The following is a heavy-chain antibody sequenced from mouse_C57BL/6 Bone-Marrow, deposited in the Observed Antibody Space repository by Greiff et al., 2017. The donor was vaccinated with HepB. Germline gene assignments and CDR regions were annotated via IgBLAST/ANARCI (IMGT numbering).Heavy chain of an antibody. CDR3: ARRGDDSPYYYAMDY. J-gene: IGHJ4*01. CDR2: IYPGDGDT. Sequence: QVQLKQSGPELVKPGASVKISCKASGYAFSSSWMNWVKQRPGKGLEWIGRIYPGDGDTNYNGKFKGKATLTADKSSSTAYMQLSSLTSEDSAVYFCARRGDDSPYYYAMDYWGQGTSVTVSS. D-gene: IGHD2-4*01. V-gene: IGHV1-82*01. CDR1: GYAFSSSW.